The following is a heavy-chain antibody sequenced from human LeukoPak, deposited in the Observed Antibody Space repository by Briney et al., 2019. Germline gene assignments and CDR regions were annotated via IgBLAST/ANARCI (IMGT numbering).Heavy chain of an antibody. V-gene: IGHV3-23*01. J-gene: IGHJ5*02. CDR1: GFTFSNYA. Sequence: GGSLRLSCAASGFTFSNYAMSWVRQTPGKGLEWVSTISVNGGSTYSADSVKGRFAISRDNSKNTLYLQMNSLRAEDTAVYYCARGLKWLRSSFGWFDPWGQGTLVTVSS. D-gene: IGHD5-12*01. CDR3: ARGLKWLRSSFGWFDP. CDR2: ISVNGGST.